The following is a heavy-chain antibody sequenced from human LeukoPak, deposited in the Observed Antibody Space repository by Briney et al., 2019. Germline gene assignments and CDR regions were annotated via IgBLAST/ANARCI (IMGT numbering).Heavy chain of an antibody. CDR3: ERGNDFWSGFPPYYYGMDV. CDR1: GGSISSYY. Sequence: SETPSLTCTVSGGSISSYYWSWIRQPPGKGLEWIGYIYYSGGTNYTPSLKSRVTISVDTSKNQFSLKLSSVTAAEATVYYYERGNDFWSGFPPYYYGMDVWGQGTTVTVSS. J-gene: IGHJ6*02. D-gene: IGHD3-3*01. CDR2: IYYSGGT. V-gene: IGHV4-59*01.